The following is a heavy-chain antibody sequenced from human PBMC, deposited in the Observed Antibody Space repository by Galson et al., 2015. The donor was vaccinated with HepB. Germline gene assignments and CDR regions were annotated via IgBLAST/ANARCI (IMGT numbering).Heavy chain of an antibody. Sequence: SLRLSCAASGFTVSSNYMSWVRQAPGKGLEWVSIIYSGTSTYYADSVRGRFTISRHNFKNTLYLQMNSLRAEDTAVYYCARGPRYYYGSRGPGYFDYWGQGTLVTVSS. CDR2: IYSGTST. V-gene: IGHV3-53*04. J-gene: IGHJ4*02. CDR3: ARGPRYYYGSRGPGYFDY. D-gene: IGHD3-22*01. CDR1: GFTVSSNY.